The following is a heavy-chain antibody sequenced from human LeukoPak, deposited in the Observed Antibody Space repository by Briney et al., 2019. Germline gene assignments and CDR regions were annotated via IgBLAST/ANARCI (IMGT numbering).Heavy chain of an antibody. D-gene: IGHD3-16*02. V-gene: IGHV7-4-1*04. J-gene: IGHJ4*02. CDR3: ARAAMYYDYVWGSYRYRDLDY. Sequence: ASVKVSCKASGYTFTSYAMNWVRQAPGQGLEWMGLINTNTGNPTYAQGFTGRFVFSLDTSVSMAYLQISSLKAEDTAVYYCARAAMYYDYVWGSYRYRDLDYWGQGTLVTVSS. CDR2: INTNTGNP. CDR1: GYTFTSYA.